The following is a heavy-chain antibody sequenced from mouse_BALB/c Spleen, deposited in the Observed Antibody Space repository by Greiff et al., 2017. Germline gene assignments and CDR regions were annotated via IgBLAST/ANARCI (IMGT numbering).Heavy chain of an antibody. V-gene: IGHV14-1*02. CDR1: GFNIKDYY. CDR3: ARVVAQAAWFAY. CDR2: IDPENGNT. D-gene: IGHD1-1*02. J-gene: IGHJ3*01. Sequence: EVQLQQSGAELVRPGALVKLSCKASGFNIKDYYMHWVKQRPEQGLEWIGWIDPENGNTIYDPKFQGKASITADTSSNTAYLQLSSLTSEDTAVYYCARVVAQAAWFAYWGQGTLVTVSA.